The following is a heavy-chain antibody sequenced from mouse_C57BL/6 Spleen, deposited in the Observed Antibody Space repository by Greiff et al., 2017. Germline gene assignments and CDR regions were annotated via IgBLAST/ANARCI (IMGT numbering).Heavy chain of an antibody. Sequence: QVQLQQPGAELVKPGASVKLSCKASGYTFTSYWMHWVKQRPGQGLEWIGMIHTNSGSTIYNEKLKSKGTLTVNKSSSTAYMRLRSLTSQDSAVYHCAWATVVANFDYWGQGTTLTVSS. J-gene: IGHJ2*01. CDR2: IHTNSGST. CDR1: GYTFTSYW. D-gene: IGHD1-1*01. CDR3: AWATVVANFDY. V-gene: IGHV1-64*01.